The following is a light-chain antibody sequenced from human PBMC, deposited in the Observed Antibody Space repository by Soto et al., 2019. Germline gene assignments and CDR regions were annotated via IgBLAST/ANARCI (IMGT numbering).Light chain of an antibody. CDR3: QQRSNWPIT. Sequence: EIVLTQSPATLSLSPGEGATLSCRASQSVSSYLAWYQQRPGQAPRLLIYDASNRATGIPARFSGSVSGTDFTLTISSLEPEDFAVYYCQQRSNWPITFGQGTRLEIK. CDR2: DAS. V-gene: IGKV3-11*01. J-gene: IGKJ5*01. CDR1: QSVSSY.